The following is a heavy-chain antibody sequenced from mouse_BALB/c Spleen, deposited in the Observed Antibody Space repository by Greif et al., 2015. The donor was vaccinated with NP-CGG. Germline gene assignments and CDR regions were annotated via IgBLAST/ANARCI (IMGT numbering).Heavy chain of an antibody. CDR1: GYTLTNYW. J-gene: IGHJ2*01. Sequence: VKLQESGAELVRPGTSVKISCKASGYTLTNYWLGWVKQRPGHGLEWIGDIYPGGGYTNYNEKFKGKATLTADTSSSTAYMQLSSLTSEDSAVYFCARGGGNYAYYFDYWGQGTTLTVSS. CDR2: IYPGGGYT. CDR3: ARGGGNYAYYFDY. V-gene: IGHV1-63*02. D-gene: IGHD2-1*01.